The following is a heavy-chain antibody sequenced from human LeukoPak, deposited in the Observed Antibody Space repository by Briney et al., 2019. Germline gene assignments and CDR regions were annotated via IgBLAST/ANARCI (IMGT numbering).Heavy chain of an antibody. CDR3: ARGRTGAAALDF. Sequence: PLETLSLTCAVYGESFSDHYWTWIRQPPGKGLEWIGESTHSGSTNYNPSLKSRVTISVDTSKSQFSLKLTSMAAADTAVYYCARGRTGAAALDFWGPGTLVTVSS. V-gene: IGHV4-34*01. D-gene: IGHD2-2*01. CDR2: STHSGST. CDR1: GESFSDHY. J-gene: IGHJ4*02.